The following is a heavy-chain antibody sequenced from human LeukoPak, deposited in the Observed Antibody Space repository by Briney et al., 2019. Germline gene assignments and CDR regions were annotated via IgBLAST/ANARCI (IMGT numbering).Heavy chain of an antibody. CDR2: IRSKANSYAT. Sequence: PGGSLRLSCAASGFTFSGSAMHWVRQASGKGLEWVGRIRSKANSYATAYAASVKGRFTISRDDSKNTAYLQMNSLKTEDTAVYYCTTGESYYPLFVYWGQGTLVTVSS. CDR1: GFTFSGSA. CDR3: TTGESYYPLFVY. J-gene: IGHJ4*02. D-gene: IGHD1-26*01. V-gene: IGHV3-73*01.